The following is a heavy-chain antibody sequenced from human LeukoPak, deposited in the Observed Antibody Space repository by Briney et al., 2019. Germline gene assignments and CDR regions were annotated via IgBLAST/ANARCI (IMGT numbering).Heavy chain of an antibody. Sequence: GGSLRLSCAASGFTFSDYYMSWIRQAPGKGLEWVSYISSSGSTIYYADSVKGRFTISRDSAKNSLYLQMNSLRAEDTAVYYCARERYYYDSSAYYGYWGQGTLVTVSS. J-gene: IGHJ4*02. D-gene: IGHD3-22*01. CDR1: GFTFSDYY. V-gene: IGHV3-11*01. CDR2: ISSSGSTI. CDR3: ARERYYYDSSAYYGY.